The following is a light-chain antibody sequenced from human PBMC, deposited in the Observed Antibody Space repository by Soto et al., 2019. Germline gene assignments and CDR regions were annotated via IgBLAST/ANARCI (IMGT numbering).Light chain of an antibody. Sequence: EIVLTQSPGTLSLSPGERATLSCRASQSVSSNYLAWYQRKPGQAPRLLIYGASNRATVIPNRFSGSGSGTDFTLTITRLEPEDFVVYYCQQYGSSPPTFGQGIKVEI. J-gene: IGKJ1*01. CDR1: QSVSSNY. CDR3: QQYGSSPPT. CDR2: GAS. V-gene: IGKV3-20*01.